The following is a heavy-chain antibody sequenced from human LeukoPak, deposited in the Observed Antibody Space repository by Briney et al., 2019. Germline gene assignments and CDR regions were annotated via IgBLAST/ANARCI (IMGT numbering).Heavy chain of an antibody. J-gene: IGHJ6*03. CDR3: ARCIAAAGLYYYYYYMDV. CDR2: INHSGST. V-gene: IGHV4-34*01. CDR1: GGSFSGYY. Sequence: NPSETLSLTCAVYGGSFSGYYWSWIRQPPGRGLEWIGEINHSGSTNYNPSLKSRVTISVDTSKNQFSLKLSSVTAADTAVYYCARCIAAAGLYYYYYYMDVWGKGTTVTVSS. D-gene: IGHD6-13*01.